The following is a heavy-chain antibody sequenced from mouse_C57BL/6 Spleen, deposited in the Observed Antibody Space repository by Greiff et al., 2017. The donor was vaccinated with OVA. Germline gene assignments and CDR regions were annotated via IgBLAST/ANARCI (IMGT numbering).Heavy chain of an antibody. Sequence: QVQLKQSGPGLVAPSQNLSITCTVSGFSLTSYGVHWVRQPPGKGLEWLVVIWSDGSTTYNSALNSRLSISKDNSKSQVFLKMNSLQTDDTAMYYCVRHENGYFAMDYWGQGTSVTVSS. CDR3: VRHENGYFAMDY. V-gene: IGHV2-6-1*01. J-gene: IGHJ4*01. CDR1: GFSLTSYG. CDR2: IWSDGST.